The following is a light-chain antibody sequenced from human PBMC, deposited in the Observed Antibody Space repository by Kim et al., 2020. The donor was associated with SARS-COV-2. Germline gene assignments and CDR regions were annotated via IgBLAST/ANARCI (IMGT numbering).Light chain of an antibody. J-gene: IGKJ1*01. CDR2: GAS. Sequence: SPRERATLSCRASQTVGSSYLAWYQQKPGQAPRLLIFGASSRATGIPDRFSGSGSGTDFTLTISRLEPEDFAVYYCQQYGSSPRTFGQGTKVDIK. V-gene: IGKV3-20*01. CDR1: QTVGSSY. CDR3: QQYGSSPRT.